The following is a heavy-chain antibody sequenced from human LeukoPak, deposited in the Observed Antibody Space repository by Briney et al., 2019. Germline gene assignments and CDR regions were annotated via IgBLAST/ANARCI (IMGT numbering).Heavy chain of an antibody. CDR1: GFTFSSYS. Sequence: GGSLRLSCAASGFTFSSYSMNWVRQAPGKGLGWVSYISSSSSTIYYADSVKGRFTISRDNAKNSLYLQMNSLRAEDTAVYYCAREETTTVTAWSYYYYYYYMDVWGKGTTVTVSS. CDR3: AREETTTVTAWSYYYYYYYMDV. CDR2: ISSSSSTI. D-gene: IGHD4-11*01. V-gene: IGHV3-48*01. J-gene: IGHJ6*03.